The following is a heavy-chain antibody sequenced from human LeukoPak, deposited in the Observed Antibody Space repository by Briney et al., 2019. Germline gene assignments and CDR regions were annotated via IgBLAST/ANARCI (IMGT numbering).Heavy chain of an antibody. CDR3: ARDKPYYYDSSGYYYDY. V-gene: IGHV3-74*01. D-gene: IGHD3-22*01. Sequence: GGSLRLSCAASGFTFSSYWMHWVRQAPGKGLVWVSRINSDGSSTSYADSVKGRFTISRDNAKNTLYLQMNSLRAEDTAVYYCARDKPYYYDSSGYYYDYWGQGTLVTVSS. CDR1: GFTFSSYW. CDR2: INSDGSST. J-gene: IGHJ4*02.